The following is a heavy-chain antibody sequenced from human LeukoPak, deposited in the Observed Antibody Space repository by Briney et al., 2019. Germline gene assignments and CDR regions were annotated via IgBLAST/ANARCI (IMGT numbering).Heavy chain of an antibody. D-gene: IGHD6-6*01. CDR1: GYTFTSYG. Sequence: ASVKVSCKASGYTFTSYGISWVRQAPGQELGWMGRINPNSGGTNYAQKFQGRVTMTRDTSISTAYTELSSLRSEDTAVYYCARCIAATSNAFDIWGQGTMVTVSS. CDR3: ARCIAATSNAFDI. CDR2: INPNSGGT. V-gene: IGHV1/OR15-1*01. J-gene: IGHJ3*02.